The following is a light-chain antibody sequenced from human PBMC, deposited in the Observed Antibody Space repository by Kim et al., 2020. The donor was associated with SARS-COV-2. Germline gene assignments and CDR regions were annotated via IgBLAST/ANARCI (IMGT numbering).Light chain of an antibody. V-gene: IGKV1-16*01. CDR1: QGISRS. J-gene: IGKJ2*01. CDR3: QKYNTYPHT. Sequence: ASVGDTVTITCRASQGISRSLAWYQQKPGKAPKALIYDASNLHRGVPSRVSGSGSGTDFTLTISSLQPEDFATYYCQKYNTYPHTFGQGTKLEI. CDR2: DAS.